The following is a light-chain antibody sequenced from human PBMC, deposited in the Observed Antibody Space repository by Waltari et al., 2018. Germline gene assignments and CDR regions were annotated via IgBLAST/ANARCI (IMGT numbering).Light chain of an antibody. Sequence: QSALTQSASVSGSPGQSITITCTGTSSDVGAFNYVSWFQQHPGKAPKLMIYDVSNRPSWVSNRFSGSKSGHSDSLTISGLQAEDEAGYYCFSHTRNGASVFGGGTKLTVL. CDR1: SSDVGAFNY. J-gene: IGLJ3*02. V-gene: IGLV2-14*01. CDR2: DVS. CDR3: FSHTRNGASV.